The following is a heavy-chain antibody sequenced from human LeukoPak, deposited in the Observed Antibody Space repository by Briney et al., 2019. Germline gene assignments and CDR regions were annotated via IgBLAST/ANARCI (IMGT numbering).Heavy chain of an antibody. CDR1: GYSISSGYY. CDR3: ARPMTTVRERWYFDL. D-gene: IGHD4-17*01. J-gene: IGHJ2*01. V-gene: IGHV4-38-2*01. Sequence: SETLFLTCAVSGYSISSGYYWGWIRQPPGKGLEWIGSIYHSGSTYYNPSLKSRVTISVDTSKNQFSLKLSSVTAADTAVYYCARPMTTVRERWYFDLWGRGTLVTVSS. CDR2: IYHSGST.